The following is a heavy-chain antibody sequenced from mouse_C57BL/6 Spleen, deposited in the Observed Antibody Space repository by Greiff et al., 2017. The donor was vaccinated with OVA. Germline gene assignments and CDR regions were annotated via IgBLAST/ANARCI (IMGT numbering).Heavy chain of an antibody. Sequence: QVQLKQPGAELVKPGASVKLSCKASGYTFTSYWMHWVKQRPGQGLEWIGMIHPNSGSTNYNEKFKSKATLTVDKSSSTAYMQLSSLTSEDSAVYYCAPIYYYGSSRSYWGQGTLVTVSA. D-gene: IGHD1-1*01. CDR1: GYTFTSYW. J-gene: IGHJ3*01. CDR2: IHPNSGST. V-gene: IGHV1-64*01. CDR3: APIYYYGSSRSY.